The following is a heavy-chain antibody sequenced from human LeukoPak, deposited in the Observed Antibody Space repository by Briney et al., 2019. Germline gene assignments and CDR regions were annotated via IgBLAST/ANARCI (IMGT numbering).Heavy chain of an antibody. D-gene: IGHD3-16*01. J-gene: IGHJ4*02. CDR1: GFIFSSYG. CDR2: MSFDGINK. CDR3: AKGGGGGEDFNY. Sequence: GGSLRLSCAASGFIFSSYGTHWVRQAPGKGLEWVATMSFDGINKYYADSVKGRFTISRDNSKNTLYLQMNSLRAEDTAVYYCAKGGGGGEDFNYWGQGTLVIVSS. V-gene: IGHV3-30*18.